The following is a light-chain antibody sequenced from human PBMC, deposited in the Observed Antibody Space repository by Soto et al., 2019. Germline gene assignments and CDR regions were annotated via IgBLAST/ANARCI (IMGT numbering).Light chain of an antibody. V-gene: IGLV2-14*01. Sequence: QSALTQPASVSGSPGQSITISCTGTSSDVGNYIYVSWYQQHPGKAPKLLIYEVSNRPSGVSNRFSGSKSGNTASLTISGLQAEDEADYYCISYADTRVVFGGGTKLTVL. J-gene: IGLJ2*01. CDR3: ISYADTRVV. CDR1: SSDVGNYIY. CDR2: EVS.